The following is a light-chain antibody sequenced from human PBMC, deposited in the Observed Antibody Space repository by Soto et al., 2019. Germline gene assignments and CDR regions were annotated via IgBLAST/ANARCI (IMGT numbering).Light chain of an antibody. V-gene: IGKV3-11*01. Sequence: EIVLTQSPGTLSLSPGERATLSCRASQSVSSYLGWYQQKPGQAPRLLIYDASNRATGIPARFSGGGSGTDFTLTISSLEPEDFAVYYCQQRSEWPRTFGQGTKVDIK. J-gene: IGKJ1*01. CDR2: DAS. CDR3: QQRSEWPRT. CDR1: QSVSSY.